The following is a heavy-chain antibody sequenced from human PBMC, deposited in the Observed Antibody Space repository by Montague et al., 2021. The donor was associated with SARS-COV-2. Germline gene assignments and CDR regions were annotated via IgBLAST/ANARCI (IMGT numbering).Heavy chain of an antibody. J-gene: IGHJ4*02. Sequence: SETLSLTCSVSGGSISGYYWSWIRQPPGKGMEWIGYIYYSGSINXNPSLKRRLTISVDTSKNQFSLKLRSVTAADTAVYYCARHRGFGDLGALDYWGQGTLVAVSS. CDR2: IYYSGSI. CDR3: ARHRGFGDLGALDY. CDR1: GGSISGYY. D-gene: IGHD3-10*01. V-gene: IGHV4-59*08.